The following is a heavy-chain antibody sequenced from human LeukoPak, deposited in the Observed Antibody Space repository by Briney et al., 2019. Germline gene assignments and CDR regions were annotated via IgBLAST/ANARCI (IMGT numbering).Heavy chain of an antibody. V-gene: IGHV4-39*02. CDR3: ARDSYSSSDKFDY. D-gene: IGHD6-6*01. Sequence: SETLSLTCTVSGGSISSSSYYWGWIRQPPGKGLEXIGSIYYSGSTYYNPSLKSRVTISVDTSKNQFSLKLSSVTAADTAVYYCARDSYSSSDKFDYWGQGTLVTVSS. CDR1: GGSISSSSYY. J-gene: IGHJ4*02. CDR2: IYYSGST.